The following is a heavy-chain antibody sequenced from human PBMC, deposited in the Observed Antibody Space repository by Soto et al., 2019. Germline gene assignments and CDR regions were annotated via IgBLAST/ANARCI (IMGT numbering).Heavy chain of an antibody. Sequence: SETLXLTWTVSGGSISSGRYYWSWIRQPPGKGLEWIGYIYYSGSTYYNPSLKSRVTISVDTSQNQFSLTLSSVTAADTAVYYCARSGRYEHYFDYGGPGTLIAVSS. V-gene: IGHV4-30-4*01. CDR3: ARSGRYEHYFDY. J-gene: IGHJ4*02. D-gene: IGHD3-3*01. CDR2: IYYSGST. CDR1: GGSISSGRYY.